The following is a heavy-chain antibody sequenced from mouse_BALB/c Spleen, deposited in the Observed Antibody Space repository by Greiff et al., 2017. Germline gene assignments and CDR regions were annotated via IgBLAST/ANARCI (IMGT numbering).Heavy chain of an antibody. CDR3: TREYGNPWFAY. CDR2: IDPETGGT. V-gene: IGHV1-15*01. Sequence: VQLQQSGAELVRPGASVTLSCKASGYTFTDYEMHWVKQTPVHGLEWIGAIDPETGGTAYNQKFKGKATLTADKSSSTAYMELRSLTSEDSAVYYCTREYGNPWFAYWGQGTLVTVSA. J-gene: IGHJ3*01. CDR1: GYTFTDYE. D-gene: IGHD2-10*02.